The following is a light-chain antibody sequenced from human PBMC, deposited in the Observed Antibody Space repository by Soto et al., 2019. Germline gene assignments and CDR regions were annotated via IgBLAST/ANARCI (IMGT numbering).Light chain of an antibody. CDR3: SSYAGSTPYV. CDR1: SSDVGGYNY. V-gene: IGLV2-8*01. J-gene: IGLJ1*01. CDR2: EVS. Sequence: QSALTQPPSASGSPGQSVTISCTGTSSDVGGYNYVSWYQQHPGKAPKLMIYEVSKRPSGVPDRVSGSKSGNTASLTVSGLQAEDEADYYCSSYAGSTPYVFGTGTKLTVL.